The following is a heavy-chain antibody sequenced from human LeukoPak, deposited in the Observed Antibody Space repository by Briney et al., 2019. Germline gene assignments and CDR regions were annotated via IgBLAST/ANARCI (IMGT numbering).Heavy chain of an antibody. CDR1: GFTFSSYT. CDR3: ARALYSGSEGGAFDI. Sequence: GGSLRLSCAASGFTFSSYTMNWVRQPPGKGLEWVSNIGTSSTTIYYADSVKGRFTISRDNAKNSLYLQMNSLRAEDTAVYYCARALYSGSEGGAFDIWGQGTMVTVSS. V-gene: IGHV3-48*04. J-gene: IGHJ3*02. CDR2: IGTSSTTI. D-gene: IGHD1-26*01.